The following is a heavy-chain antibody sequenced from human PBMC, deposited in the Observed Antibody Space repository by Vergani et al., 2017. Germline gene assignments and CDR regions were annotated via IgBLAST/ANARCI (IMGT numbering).Heavy chain of an antibody. CDR2: ISGSGGST. V-gene: IGHV3-23*04. CDR1: GFAFTSYW. Sequence: EAQLVESGGGLVQPGGSLRLSCAASGFAFTSYWMTWVRQAPGKGLEWVSAISGSGGSTYYADSVKGRFTISRDNSKNTLYLQMNSLRAEDTAVYYCAKDPPTMIVVVINDAFDIWGQGTMVTVSS. CDR3: AKDPPTMIVVVINDAFDI. D-gene: IGHD3-22*01. J-gene: IGHJ3*02.